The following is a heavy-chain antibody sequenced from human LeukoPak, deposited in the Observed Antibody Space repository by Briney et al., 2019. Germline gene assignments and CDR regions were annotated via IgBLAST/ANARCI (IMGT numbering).Heavy chain of an antibody. J-gene: IGHJ4*02. D-gene: IGHD5-12*01. V-gene: IGHV3-23*01. CDR2: ITGLGGST. Sequence: GGSLRLSCAASGFTFRDYAMSWVRQAPGEGLEWVSSITGLGGSTFYAGSVKGRFTFSRDNSNNMLYLQMNSPRTDDTAVYYCAKDSGYDYMDSWGQGTLVIVSS. CDR3: AKDSGYDYMDS. CDR1: GFTFRDYA.